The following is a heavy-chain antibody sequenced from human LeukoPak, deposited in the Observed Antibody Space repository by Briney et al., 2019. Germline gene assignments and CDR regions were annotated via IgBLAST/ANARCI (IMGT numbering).Heavy chain of an antibody. D-gene: IGHD6-19*01. CDR3: ARDVRHSGGWAY. Sequence: GASVKVSCKASGGTFSSYAISWVRQAPGQGLEWMGGIIPIFGTANYAQKFQGRVTMTRNTSISTAYMELSSLRSEDAAVYYCARDVRHSGGWAYWGKGTTVTISS. V-gene: IGHV1-69*05. CDR1: GGTFSSYA. J-gene: IGHJ6*04. CDR2: IIPIFGTA.